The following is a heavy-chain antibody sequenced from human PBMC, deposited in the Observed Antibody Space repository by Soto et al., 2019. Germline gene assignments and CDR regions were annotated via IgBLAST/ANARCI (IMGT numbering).Heavy chain of an antibody. V-gene: IGHV4-34*01. CDR3: ARARGQYCSGGSCYFYYYYYYMDV. J-gene: IGHJ6*03. CDR2: INHSGST. CDR1: GGSFSGYY. D-gene: IGHD2-15*01. Sequence: QVQLQQWGAGLLKPSETLSLTCAVYGGSFSGYYWSWIRQPPGKGLEWIGEINHSGSTNYNPSLKSRVTISVDTSKNQFSLKLSSVTAADSAVYYCARARGQYCSGGSCYFYYYYYYMDVWGKGTTVTVSS.